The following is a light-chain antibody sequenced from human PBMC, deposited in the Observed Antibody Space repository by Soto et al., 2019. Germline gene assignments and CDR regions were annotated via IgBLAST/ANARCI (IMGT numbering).Light chain of an antibody. J-gene: IGKJ4*01. CDR2: DAS. CDR3: QQRSNWPLT. Sequence: EIVLTQSPATLSLSPGERATLSCRASQSVSSYLAGYQQKPGQAPRLLIYDASNRATGIPARFSGSGFGTAFTLTISSLGPEDFAVYYCQQRSNWPLTFGGGTKVEIK. CDR1: QSVSSY. V-gene: IGKV3-11*01.